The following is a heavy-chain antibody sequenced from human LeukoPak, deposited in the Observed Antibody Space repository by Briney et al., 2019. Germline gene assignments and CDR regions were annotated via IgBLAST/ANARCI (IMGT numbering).Heavy chain of an antibody. CDR3: ARDLGGSADY. CDR2: IYIGGST. V-gene: IGHV4-4*07. J-gene: IGHJ3*01. D-gene: IGHD4-11*01. Sequence: SETLSLTCIVSGGSISSYYWNWIRQSAGKGLEWIGRIYIGGSTSYNPSLKSRVTMSVDTSKIQFSLNLTSVTAADTAVYYCARDLGGSADYWGQGTMVTVSS. CDR1: GGSISSYY.